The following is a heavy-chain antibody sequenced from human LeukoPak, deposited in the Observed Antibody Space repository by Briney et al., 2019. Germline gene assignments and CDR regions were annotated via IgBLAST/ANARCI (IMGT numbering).Heavy chain of an antibody. J-gene: IGHJ4*02. CDR3: AADSIAAAGTHPSLFDY. Sequence: TSVKVSCKASGFTFTSSAVQWVRQARGQRLEWIGWIVVCSGNTNYAQKFQERVTITRDMSTSTAYMELSSLRSEDTAVYYCAADSIAAAGTHPSLFDYWGQGTLVTVSS. V-gene: IGHV1-58*01. CDR2: IVVCSGNT. CDR1: GFTFTSSA. D-gene: IGHD6-13*01.